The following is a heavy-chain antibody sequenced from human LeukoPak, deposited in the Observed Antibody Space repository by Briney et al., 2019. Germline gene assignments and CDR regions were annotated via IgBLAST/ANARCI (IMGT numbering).Heavy chain of an antibody. V-gene: IGHV1-18*01. Sequence: GASVKVSCKASGYTFNYYGINWVRQAPGQGREWMAWIGAYNGNTNYAQKLQGRVTMTTDTSTSTAYMELRSLRSDDTAVYYCARDDALVATGSFDYWGQGTLVTVSS. CDR2: IGAYNGNT. CDR1: GYTFNYYG. CDR3: ARDDALVATGSFDY. J-gene: IGHJ4*02. D-gene: IGHD5-12*01.